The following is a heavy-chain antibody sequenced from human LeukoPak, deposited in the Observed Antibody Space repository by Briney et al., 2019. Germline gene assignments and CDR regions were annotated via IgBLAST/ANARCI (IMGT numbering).Heavy chain of an antibody. CDR2: ISTYNGNT. Sequence: ASVKVSCKASGYTFTGYYMHWVRQAPGQGLEWMGWISTYNGNTNYAQRFQGRVTMTTDTSTTTAYMELRSLKSDDTAVYYCARGSSYGFSMGYWGQGTLVTVSS. CDR1: GYTFTGYY. CDR3: ARGSSYGFSMGY. V-gene: IGHV1-18*04. D-gene: IGHD5-18*01. J-gene: IGHJ4*02.